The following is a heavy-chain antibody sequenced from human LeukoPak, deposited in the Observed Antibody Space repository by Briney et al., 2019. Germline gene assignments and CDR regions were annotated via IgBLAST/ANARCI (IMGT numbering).Heavy chain of an antibody. V-gene: IGHV3-15*01. J-gene: IGHJ4*02. CDR2: IKSKTDRWTT. CDR3: TTEDVVVVILDY. Sequence: PGGSLRLSCAASGFTFSNAWMSWVRQARGKGLEWVGRIKSKTDRWTTDYAATVKGRFNISRDDSKNTLYLQMNSLKTEDPGVYYCTTEDVVVVILDYWGQGTLVTVSS. CDR1: GFTFSNAW. D-gene: IGHD3-22*01.